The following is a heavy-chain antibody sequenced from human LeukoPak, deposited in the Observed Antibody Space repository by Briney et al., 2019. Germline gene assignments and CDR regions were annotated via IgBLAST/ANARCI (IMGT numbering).Heavy chain of an antibody. CDR3: ARAGYCSGGSCYSRGHWFDP. Sequence: SEALSLTCTVSGGSISSYYWSWIRQPAGKGLEWIGRIYTSGSTNYNPSLKSRVTMSVDTSKNQFSLKLSSATAADTAVYYCARAGYCSGGSCYSRGHWFDPWGQGTLVTVSS. CDR1: GGSISSYY. J-gene: IGHJ5*02. V-gene: IGHV4-4*07. CDR2: IYTSGST. D-gene: IGHD2-15*01.